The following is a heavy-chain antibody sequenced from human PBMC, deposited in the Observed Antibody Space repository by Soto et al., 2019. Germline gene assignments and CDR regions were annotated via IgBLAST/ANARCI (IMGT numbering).Heavy chain of an antibody. CDR2: INYSGST. CDR3: WRDLQQHVFSY. Sequence: GKGLEWIGNINYSGSTYYNPSLKSRVTISVDTSKNQFSLKLSSVTAADTAFYFCWRDLQQHVFSYCGRGT. J-gene: IGHJ1*01. V-gene: IGHV4-39*02. D-gene: IGHD6-13*01.